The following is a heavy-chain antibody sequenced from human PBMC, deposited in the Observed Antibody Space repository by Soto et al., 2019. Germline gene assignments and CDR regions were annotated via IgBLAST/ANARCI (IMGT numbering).Heavy chain of an antibody. J-gene: IGHJ4*02. V-gene: IGHV1-69*13. CDR2: IIPIFGTA. CDR1: GGTFSSYA. D-gene: IGHD6-13*01. Sequence: ASVKVSCKASGGTFSSYAISWVRQAPGQGLEWMGEIIPIFGTANYAQKFQGRVTITADESTSTAYMELSSLRSEDTAVYYCARGGSSWSFDYWGQGTLVTVSS. CDR3: ARGGSSWSFDY.